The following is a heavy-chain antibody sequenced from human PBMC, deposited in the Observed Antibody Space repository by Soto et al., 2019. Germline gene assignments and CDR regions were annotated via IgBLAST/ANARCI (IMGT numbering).Heavy chain of an antibody. D-gene: IGHD1-1*01. J-gene: IGHJ4*02. V-gene: IGHV3-66*03. CDR1: GFTVSSNY. CDR2: ISDYGRI. Sequence: GGSLRLSCAASGFTVSSNYMSWVRQAPGKGLEWVSRISDYGRINYADSVKDRFIISRDDAKSELYLQLNDLRAEDTAMYYCARGGLEPFDHWGQGALVTVSS. CDR3: ARGGLEPFDH.